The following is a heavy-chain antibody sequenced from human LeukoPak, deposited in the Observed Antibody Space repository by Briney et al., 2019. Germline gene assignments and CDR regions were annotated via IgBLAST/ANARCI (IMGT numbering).Heavy chain of an antibody. CDR2: ISSSSSYI. D-gene: IGHD2-15*01. V-gene: IGHV3-21*01. J-gene: IGHJ4*02. CDR3: AREYCSGGSCYGLLDY. Sequence: VGSLRLSCAASGFTFSSYSMNWVRQAPGKGLEWVSSISSSSSYIYYADSVKGRFTISRDNSKNTLYLQMNSLRAEDTAVYYCAREYCSGGSCYGLLDYWGQGTLVTVSS. CDR1: GFTFSSYS.